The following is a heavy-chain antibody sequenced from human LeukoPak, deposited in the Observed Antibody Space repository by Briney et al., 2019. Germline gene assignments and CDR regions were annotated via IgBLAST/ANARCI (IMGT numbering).Heavy chain of an antibody. CDR1: GFTFSNYA. D-gene: IGHD2-2*01. J-gene: IGHJ4*02. CDR2: ISGSGGST. Sequence: SLRLSCAASGFTFSNYAMSWVRQAPGKGLEWGSAISGSGGSTYYADSVRGRFTIARDNSNNTLYLQMNSLRAEDTAVYYCAKVAPEIVVVPAAMNYWGQGTLVTVSS. V-gene: IGHV3-23*01. CDR3: AKVAPEIVVVPAAMNY.